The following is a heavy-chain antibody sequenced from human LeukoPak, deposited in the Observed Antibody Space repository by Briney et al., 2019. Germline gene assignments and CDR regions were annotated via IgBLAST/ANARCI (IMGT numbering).Heavy chain of an antibody. CDR2: IYDSGST. V-gene: IGHV4-59*01. J-gene: IGHJ4*02. D-gene: IGHD3-3*01. CDR3: ARNTVRFLGGVTPLYYFDY. Sequence: PSETLSLTCTVSGGSISSYYWSWIRQPPGKGLEWIGYIYDSGSTNYNPPLKGRVTISIDSSKNQFSLRLSSVTAADTAVYRCARNTVRFLGGVTPLYYFDYWGQGTLVTVSS. CDR1: GGSISSYY.